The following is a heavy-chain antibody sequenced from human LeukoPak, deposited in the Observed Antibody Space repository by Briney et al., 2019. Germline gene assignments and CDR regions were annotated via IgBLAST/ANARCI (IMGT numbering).Heavy chain of an antibody. V-gene: IGHV5-51*01. D-gene: IGHD6-19*01. CDR3: ARDRIAAAAVVTRSIAVAGTGGFDY. CDR1: GYSFSNYW. J-gene: IGHJ4*02. Sequence: GESLKTSCKASGYSFSNYWIGWVRQMPGKGLEWMGIILPRDSDTRYSPSFQGRVTISADKSVNTAYLQWSSLKASDTAIYYCARDRIAAAAVVTRSIAVAGTGGFDYWGQGTLITVSS. CDR2: ILPRDSDT.